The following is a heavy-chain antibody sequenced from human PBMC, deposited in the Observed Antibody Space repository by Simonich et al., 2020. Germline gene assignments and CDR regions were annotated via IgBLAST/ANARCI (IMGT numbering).Heavy chain of an antibody. CDR2: IRAYKGNN. D-gene: IGHD2-15*01. Sequence: QVQLVQSGAEGKKHGASVKVSCKSSGYTFTSYGISCVRPAPGQGLQWMGWIRAYKGNNNYAQKLQGRVTMITDTSTSTAYMELRSLRSDDTAVYYCARASRGTWWYYYFDYWGQGTLVTVSS. CDR1: GYTFTSYG. V-gene: IGHV1-18*01. J-gene: IGHJ4*02. CDR3: ARASRGTWWYYYFDY.